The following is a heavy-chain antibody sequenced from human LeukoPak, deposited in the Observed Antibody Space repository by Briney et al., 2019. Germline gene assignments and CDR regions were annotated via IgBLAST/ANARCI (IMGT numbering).Heavy chain of an antibody. Sequence: SETLSLTCSVSGGSTSGHYWGWIRQSPGKGLEMIGYIYYTGNAYYNPCLLKSRGTISLARSKNQSSLRLTSITVADTAVYYCARLPAPGEFDCWGQGTLVTVSS. CDR1: GGSTSGHY. V-gene: IGHV4-59*08. CDR3: ARLPAPGEFDC. J-gene: IGHJ4*02. CDR2: IYYTGNA. D-gene: IGHD3-10*01.